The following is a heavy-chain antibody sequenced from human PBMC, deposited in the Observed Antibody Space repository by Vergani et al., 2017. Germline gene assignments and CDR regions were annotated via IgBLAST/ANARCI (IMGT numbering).Heavy chain of an antibody. Sequence: EVQLVESGGGLVQPGGSLRLSCAASGFTVSSNYMSWVRQAPGKGLEWVSVIYSGGSTYYADSVKGRFTNSRDNSKNTLYIQMNNVRAEATAVYYCARETDGDYGDYDSQTDGDFDIWGQGTMVTVSS. J-gene: IGHJ3*02. V-gene: IGHV3-53*01. CDR1: GFTVSSNY. D-gene: IGHD4-17*01. CDR3: ARETDGDYGDYDSQTDGDFDI. CDR2: IYSGGST.